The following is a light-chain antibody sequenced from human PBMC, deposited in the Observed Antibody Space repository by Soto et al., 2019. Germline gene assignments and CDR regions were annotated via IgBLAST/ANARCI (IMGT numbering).Light chain of an antibody. V-gene: IGLV2-14*01. J-gene: IGLJ1*01. CDR2: EVG. CDR3: SSYTSSSPRV. Sequence: QSALTQPASVSGSPGQSITISCTGTSSDVGGYNYVSWYQQHPGKAPKLMIYEVGNRPSGVSNRFSGSKSGNTASLTISGLQAEDEADYYCSSYTSSSPRVFGTGTKVTVL. CDR1: SSDVGGYNY.